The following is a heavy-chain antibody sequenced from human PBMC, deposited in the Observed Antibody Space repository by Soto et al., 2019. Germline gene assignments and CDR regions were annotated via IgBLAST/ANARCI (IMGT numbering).Heavy chain of an antibody. CDR2: IFYSGST. D-gene: IGHD3-10*01. CDR3: ARDGRGGGSDYYMDV. Sequence: QVQLQESGPGLVKPSVTLSLTCTVSGGSINSHYWSGIRQPPGKGLEWIGYIFYSGSTTYNPSLKSRVTISVDTSKNQFSLELNSVTAADTAVYFCARDGRGGGSDYYMDVWGKGTTVTVSS. CDR1: GGSINSHY. V-gene: IGHV4-59*11. J-gene: IGHJ6*03.